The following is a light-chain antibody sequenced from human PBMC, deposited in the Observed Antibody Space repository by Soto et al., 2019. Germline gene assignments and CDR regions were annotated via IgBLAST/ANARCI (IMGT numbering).Light chain of an antibody. J-gene: IGKJ4*01. CDR1: QGISSY. Sequence: DIQLTQSPSFLSASVGDRVTITCRASQGISSYLAWYQQKPGKAPKLLIYAASTLQSGFPSRFSGSGSGTEFTLPISSLQPEDFATYYCQQLNSYPLTFGGGTKVEIK. CDR3: QQLNSYPLT. CDR2: AAS. V-gene: IGKV1-9*01.